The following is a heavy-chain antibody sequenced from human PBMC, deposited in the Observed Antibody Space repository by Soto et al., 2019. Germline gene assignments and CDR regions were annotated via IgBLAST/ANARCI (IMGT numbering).Heavy chain of an antibody. D-gene: IGHD5-18*01. CDR2: IYYSGST. V-gene: IGHV4-59*01. Sequence: SEDLSLTCTVSGGSISSYYWSWIRQPPGKGLEWIGYIYYSGSTNYNPSLKSRVTISVDTSKNQFSLKLSSVTAADTAVYYCARVLRGYRNAIALNWFDPWGQGTLVTVSS. CDR3: ARVLRGYRNAIALNWFDP. CDR1: GGSISSYY. J-gene: IGHJ5*02.